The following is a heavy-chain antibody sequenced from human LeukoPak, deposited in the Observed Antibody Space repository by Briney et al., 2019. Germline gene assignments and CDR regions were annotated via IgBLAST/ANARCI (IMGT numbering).Heavy chain of an antibody. J-gene: IGHJ3*02. CDR3: ARDANYDFWSGYYWGGAFDI. D-gene: IGHD3-3*01. CDR1: GFTFSSYA. CDR2: ISYDGSNK. V-gene: IGHV3-30-3*01. Sequence: GSLRLSCAASGFTFSSYAMHWVRQAPGKGLEWVAVISYDGSNKYYADSVKGRFTISRDNSKNTLYLQMNSLRAEDTAVYYCARDANYDFWSGYYWGGAFDIWGQGTMVTVSS.